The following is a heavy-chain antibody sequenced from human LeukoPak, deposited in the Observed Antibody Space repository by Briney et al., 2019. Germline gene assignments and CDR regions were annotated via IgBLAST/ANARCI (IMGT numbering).Heavy chain of an antibody. CDR3: ARDHKWAFDY. J-gene: IGHJ4*02. Sequence: GGSLRLSCATSGFTFSDYSMNWVRQPPGGGLEWISYIGLGSGFVSYSDSVKSRFTISRDTARNSVDLQMNSERADDTAVYYCARDHKWAFDYWGQGTLVTVSS. CDR2: IGLGSGFV. D-gene: IGHD1-26*01. CDR1: GFTFSDYS. V-gene: IGHV3-21*05.